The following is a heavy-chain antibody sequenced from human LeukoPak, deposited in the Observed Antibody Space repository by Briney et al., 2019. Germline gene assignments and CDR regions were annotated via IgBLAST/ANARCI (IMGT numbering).Heavy chain of an antibody. D-gene: IGHD1-1*01. CDR3: ARDRHRVCWSMDV. Sequence: PSETLSLTCTVSGGSINSGDYYWSWIRQPPGKGLEWIGYMYYSGSTYYNPSLKSRVTISVDTSKNQFSLKLSSVTAADTAVYYCARDRHRVCWSMDVWGKGTTVTVSS. CDR1: GGSINSGDYY. V-gene: IGHV4-30-4*01. CDR2: MYYSGST. J-gene: IGHJ6*04.